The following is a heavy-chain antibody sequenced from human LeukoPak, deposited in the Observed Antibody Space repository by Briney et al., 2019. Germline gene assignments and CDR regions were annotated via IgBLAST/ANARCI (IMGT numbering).Heavy chain of an antibody. J-gene: IGHJ5*02. CDR3: ARDRHRWLQPISWFDP. CDR2: IKQDGSEK. CDR1: GFTFSSYW. D-gene: IGHD5-24*01. V-gene: IGHV3-7*01. Sequence: GGSLRLSCAASGFTFSSYWMSWVRQAPGKGLEWVANIKQDGSEKYYVDSVKGRFTISRDNAKNSLYLQMNSLRAEDTAVYYCARDRHRWLQPISWFDPWGQGTLVTVSS.